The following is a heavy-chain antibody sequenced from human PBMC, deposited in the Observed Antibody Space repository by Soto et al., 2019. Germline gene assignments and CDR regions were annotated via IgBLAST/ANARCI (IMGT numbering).Heavy chain of an antibody. J-gene: IGHJ6*02. CDR3: AKDVGDIVLVPAAMAQRQGGVYYYYGMDV. CDR2: ISSNGGST. D-gene: IGHD2-2*01. V-gene: IGHV3-64*01. Sequence: GSLRLSCAASGFTFSSYAMHWVRQAPGKGLEYVSAISSNGGSTYYANSVKGRFTISRDNSKNTLYLQMNSLRAEDTAVYYCAKDVGDIVLVPAAMAQRQGGVYYYYGMDVWGQGTTVTVSS. CDR1: GFTFSSYA.